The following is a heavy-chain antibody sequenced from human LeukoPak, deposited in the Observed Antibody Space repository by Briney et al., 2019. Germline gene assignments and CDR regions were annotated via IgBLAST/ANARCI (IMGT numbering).Heavy chain of an antibody. CDR1: GFTFINYA. J-gene: IGHJ4*02. D-gene: IGHD6-25*01. V-gene: IGHV3-23*01. Sequence: GGSLRLSCAASGFTFINYAMSWVRQAPGKGLEWVSVISTTGTITYYADSVKGRFTISRDNSKNMVYMQMNSLRAEDTAVYYCAKSVSTSGYYKGFDYWGQGALVPVSS. CDR2: ISTTGTIT. CDR3: AKSVSTSGYYKGFDY.